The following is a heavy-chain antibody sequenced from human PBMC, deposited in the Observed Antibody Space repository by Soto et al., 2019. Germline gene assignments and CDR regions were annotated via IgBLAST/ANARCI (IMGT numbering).Heavy chain of an antibody. J-gene: IGHJ6*02. CDR3: ARGIVVVPAAGGRYGMDV. V-gene: IGHV4-59*01. CDR1: GGSISSYY. CDR2: IYYSGST. D-gene: IGHD2-2*01. Sequence: QVQLQESGPGLVKPSETLSLTCTVSGGSISSYYWSWIRQPPGKGLEWIGYIYYSGSTNYNPSLRSRVTISVDTSKNQCSLKLSSVTAADTAVYYCARGIVVVPAAGGRYGMDVWGQGTTVTVSS.